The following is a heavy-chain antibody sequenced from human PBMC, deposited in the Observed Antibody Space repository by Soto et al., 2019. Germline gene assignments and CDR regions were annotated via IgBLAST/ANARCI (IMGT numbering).Heavy chain of an antibody. D-gene: IGHD2-2*02. CDR1: GGSFSGYY. Sequence: SETLSLTCAVYGGSFSGYYWSWIRQPPGKGLEWIGEINHSGSTNYNPSLKSRVTISVDTSKNQFSLKLSSVTAADTAVYYCARKPAAIVLISYFDYWGQGTLVTVSS. CDR3: ARKPAAIVLISYFDY. J-gene: IGHJ4*02. V-gene: IGHV4-34*01. CDR2: INHSGST.